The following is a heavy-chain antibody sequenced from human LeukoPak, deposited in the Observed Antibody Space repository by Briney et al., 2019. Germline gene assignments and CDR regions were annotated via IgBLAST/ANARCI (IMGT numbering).Heavy chain of an antibody. Sequence: GGSLRLSCAASGFTFSSYSMNWVRQAPGKGLEWVSYISSSSSTIYYADSVKGRFTISRDNAKNSLYLQMNSLRAEDTAVYYCARDLSFWSGYSAWDYWGQGTLVTVSS. CDR3: ARDLSFWSGYSAWDY. D-gene: IGHD3-3*01. CDR2: ISSSSSTI. CDR1: GFTFSSYS. V-gene: IGHV3-48*01. J-gene: IGHJ4*02.